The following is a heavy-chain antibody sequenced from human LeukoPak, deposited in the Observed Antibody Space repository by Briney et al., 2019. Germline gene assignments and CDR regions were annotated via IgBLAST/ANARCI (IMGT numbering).Heavy chain of an antibody. CDR2: LSSSGST. D-gene: IGHD3-3*01. J-gene: IGHJ6*03. V-gene: IGHV4-59*01. Sequence: SETLSLTCTVSGGFISTYYWNWNRQPPGKGLEWLGFLSSSGSTNYNPSLKSRVTFSLDTSKNQFSLNLSSVTAADTAVYYCAREGSSYDFWSGYSSYYMDVWGKGTTVTVSS. CDR1: GGFISTYY. CDR3: AREGSSYDFWSGYSSYYMDV.